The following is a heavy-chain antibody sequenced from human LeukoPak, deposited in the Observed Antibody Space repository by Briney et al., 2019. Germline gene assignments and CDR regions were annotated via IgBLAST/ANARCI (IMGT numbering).Heavy chain of an antibody. Sequence: GGSLRLSCAASGLTFSSYAMSWVRQAPGKGLEWVSAISGSGGSTYYADSVKGRFTISRDNSKNTLYLQMNSLRAEDTAVYYCVRDLSTSWYYFDYWGQGTLVTVSS. J-gene: IGHJ4*02. CDR2: ISGSGGST. V-gene: IGHV3-23*01. D-gene: IGHD6-13*01. CDR3: VRDLSTSWYYFDY. CDR1: GLTFSSYA.